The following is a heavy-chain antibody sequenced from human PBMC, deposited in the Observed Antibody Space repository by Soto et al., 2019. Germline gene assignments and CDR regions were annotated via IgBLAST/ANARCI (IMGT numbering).Heavy chain of an antibody. D-gene: IGHD2-15*01. Sequence: ASVKVSCKASGYTFTSYAMHWVRQAPGQRLEWMRWINAGNGNTKYSQKKQGRVTITRNTSASTAYMELSSLRSEDTAVYYCARGPGGPDGPGDYWGQGTLVTVSS. CDR2: INAGNGNT. CDR1: GYTFTSYA. J-gene: IGHJ4*02. V-gene: IGHV1-3*01. CDR3: ARGPGGPDGPGDY.